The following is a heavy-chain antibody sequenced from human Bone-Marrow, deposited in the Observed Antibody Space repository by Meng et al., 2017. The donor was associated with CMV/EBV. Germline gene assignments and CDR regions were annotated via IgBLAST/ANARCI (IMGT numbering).Heavy chain of an antibody. CDR2: INANGGNT. J-gene: IGHJ3*01. V-gene: IGHV1-2*02. Sequence: ASVKVSCKTSGYTFTGYYIHWVRQDPGQGLEWMGWINANGGNTNYAQKFQGRVTMTRDKSINTAYMELSNLRSNDTAVYFCARGLGRKALKDAYDFWGRGTVV. CDR3: ARGLGRKALKDAYDF. D-gene: IGHD3-16*01. CDR1: GYTFTGYY.